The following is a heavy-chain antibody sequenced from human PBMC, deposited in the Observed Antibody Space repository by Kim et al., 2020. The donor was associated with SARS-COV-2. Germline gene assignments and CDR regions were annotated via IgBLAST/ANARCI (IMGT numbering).Heavy chain of an antibody. D-gene: IGHD3-10*01. Sequence: ASVKVSCKASGYTFTSYYMHWVRQAPGQGLEWMGIINPSGGSTSYAQKFQGRVTMTRDTSTSTVYMELSSLRSEDTAVYYCARSMGWFGEWPGYYGMDVWGQGTTVTVSS. V-gene: IGHV1-46*01. CDR1: GYTFTSYY. J-gene: IGHJ6*02. CDR3: ARSMGWFGEWPGYYGMDV. CDR2: INPSGGST.